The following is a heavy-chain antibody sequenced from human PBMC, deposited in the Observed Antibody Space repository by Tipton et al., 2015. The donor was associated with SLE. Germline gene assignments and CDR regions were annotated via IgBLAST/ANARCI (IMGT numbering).Heavy chain of an antibody. D-gene: IGHD3-9*01. CDR1: GFIFSNYL. CDR2: LSSSSSYI. CDR3: ARGIPLPYLAVTGSDY. Sequence: GSLRLSCAASGFIFSNYLLICVRQALGKGREWFSSLSSSSSYIYYADSVKGRFTISRDNAKNFLYLQMNSLRAEDTAVYYCARGIPLPYLAVTGSDYWGQGNLVTVSS. V-gene: IGHV3-21*01. J-gene: IGHJ4*02.